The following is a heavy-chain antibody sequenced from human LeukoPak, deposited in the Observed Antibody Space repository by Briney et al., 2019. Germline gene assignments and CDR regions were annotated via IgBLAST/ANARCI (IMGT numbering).Heavy chain of an antibody. CDR3: ARRLYGGAEGAFGY. Sequence: SETLSLTCTVSGGSISSSSYYWGWIRQPPGTGLEWIGSIYYSGSTYYNPSLKSRVTISVDTSKNQFSLKLSSVTAADTAVYYCARRLYGGAEGAFGYWGQGTLVTVSS. CDR1: GGSISSSSYY. V-gene: IGHV4-39*01. CDR2: IYYSGST. J-gene: IGHJ4*02. D-gene: IGHD3-10*01.